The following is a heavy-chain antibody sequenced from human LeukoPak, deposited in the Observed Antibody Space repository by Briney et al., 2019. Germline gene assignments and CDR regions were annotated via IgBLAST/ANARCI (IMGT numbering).Heavy chain of an antibody. V-gene: IGHV3-23*01. CDR1: GFTFSSYA. J-gene: IGHJ4*02. Sequence: GGSLRLSCAASGFTFSSYAMSWVRQAPGKGLEWVSGISGSGDNTYHADSVKGRFTISRDNAKNSLYLQMNSLRAEDTAVYYCARGLGIAAAGLDDYWGQGTLVTVSS. CDR3: ARGLGIAAAGLDDY. D-gene: IGHD6-13*01. CDR2: ISGSGDNT.